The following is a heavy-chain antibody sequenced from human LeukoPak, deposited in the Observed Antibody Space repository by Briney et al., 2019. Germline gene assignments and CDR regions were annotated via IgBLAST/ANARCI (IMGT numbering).Heavy chain of an antibody. D-gene: IGHD3-10*01. CDR2: ISYDGSNK. J-gene: IGHJ6*02. V-gene: IGHV3-30*18. CDR3: AKDRGISLRGSGAYYYYYGMDV. CDR1: GFTFSSYG. Sequence: GGSLRLSCAASGFTFSSYGMHWVRQAPGKGLEWVAVISYDGSNKYYVDSVKGRFTISRDNSKNTLYLQMNSLRAEDTAVYYCAKDRGISLRGSGAYYYYYGMDVWGQGTTVTVSS.